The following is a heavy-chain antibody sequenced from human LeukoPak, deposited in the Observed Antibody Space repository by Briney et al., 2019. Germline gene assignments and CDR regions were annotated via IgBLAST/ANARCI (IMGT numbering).Heavy chain of an antibody. J-gene: IGHJ5*02. V-gene: IGHV4-59*01. Sequence: SETLSLTCSVSGGSIRSFFWSWLRQPPRKPLEWLGHIYHTGSTNYNPSFKSRLTISVDMSKNLFSLKLTSLTSADTAIYYCARGDLPPANWFDPWGQGTLVTVSS. D-gene: IGHD3-10*01. CDR3: ARGDLPPANWFDP. CDR2: IYHTGST. CDR1: GGSIRSFF.